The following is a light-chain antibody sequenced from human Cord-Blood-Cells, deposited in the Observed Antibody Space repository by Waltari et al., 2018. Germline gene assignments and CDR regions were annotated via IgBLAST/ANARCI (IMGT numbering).Light chain of an antibody. CDR3: CSYAGSSTFWV. V-gene: IGLV2-23*01. Sequence: QSALTQPASVSGSPGQSITISCTGTSSDVGSYNLVSWYQQHPGKAPKLMIYEGSKRPSVVSKRFYGSKSGNTASLTISALQAEDEADYYCCSYAGSSTFWVFGGGTKLTVL. CDR1: SSDVGSYNL. CDR2: EGS. J-gene: IGLJ3*02.